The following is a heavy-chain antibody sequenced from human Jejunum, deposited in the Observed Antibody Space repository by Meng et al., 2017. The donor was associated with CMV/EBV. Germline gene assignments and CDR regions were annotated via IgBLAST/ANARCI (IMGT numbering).Heavy chain of an antibody. CDR2: IRYDGANK. J-gene: IGHJ6*02. CDR1: YG. D-gene: IGHD6-25*01. CDR3: AKDQKEKAAISPGYNAMDV. Sequence: YGMHWVRQAPGKGLEWVAFIRYDGANKYYADSVKGRFTISRDSSKNTVYLQMNSLRAEDTAVFYCAKDQKEKAAISPGYNAMDVWGQGTTVTVSS. V-gene: IGHV3-30*02.